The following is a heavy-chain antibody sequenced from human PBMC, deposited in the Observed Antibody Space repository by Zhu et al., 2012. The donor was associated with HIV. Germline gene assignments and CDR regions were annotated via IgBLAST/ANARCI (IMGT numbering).Heavy chain of an antibody. J-gene: IGHJ4*02. CDR1: GGSFSNYY. Sequence: QVQLQQWGAGLLKPSETLSLTCAVYGGSFSNYYWTWIRQTPGKGLEWIGEINHSGSTNYNPSLKSRVTISVDTSKNQFSLKLSSVTAADTAVYYCARHSRYDILTGWGHFDYWGQGSPGSPSPQ. D-gene: IGHD3-9*01. V-gene: IGHV4-34*01. CDR2: INHSGST. CDR3: ARHSRYDILTGWGHFDY.